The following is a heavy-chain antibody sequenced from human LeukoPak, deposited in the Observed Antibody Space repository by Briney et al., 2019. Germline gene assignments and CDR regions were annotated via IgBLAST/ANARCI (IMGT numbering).Heavy chain of an antibody. Sequence: PGGSLRLSCAASGFTFSSYWMHWVRQAPGKGLEWVSSISSSSNYIYYADSVKGRFTISRDNAKNSLYPQMNSLKAEDTAVYYCARDTNHYFSTGYYYMDVWGKGTTVTVSS. CDR2: ISSSSNYI. V-gene: IGHV3-21*01. D-gene: IGHD2/OR15-2a*01. J-gene: IGHJ6*03. CDR1: GFTFSSYW. CDR3: ARDTNHYFSTGYYYMDV.